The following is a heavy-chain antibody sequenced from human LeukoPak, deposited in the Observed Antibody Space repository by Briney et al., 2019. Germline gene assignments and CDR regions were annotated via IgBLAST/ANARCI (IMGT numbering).Heavy chain of an antibody. Sequence: SETLSLTCAVPGASISSGGYSWGWIRQPPGKGLEWIGYIYNSENTNYNPSLKSRFTISVDTSKNQFSLKLSSVTAADTAVYYCARRGYSYGYRYYYYYMDVWGKGTTVTISS. CDR3: ARRGYSYGYRYYYYYMDV. D-gene: IGHD5-18*01. CDR1: GASISSGGYS. V-gene: IGHV4-30-4*07. CDR2: IYNSENT. J-gene: IGHJ6*03.